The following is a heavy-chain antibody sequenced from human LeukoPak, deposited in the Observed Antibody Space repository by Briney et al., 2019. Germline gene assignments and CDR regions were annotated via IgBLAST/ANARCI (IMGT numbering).Heavy chain of an antibody. J-gene: IGHJ3*02. Sequence: PGGSLRLSCAASGFTFSSYWMSWVRQAPGKGLEWVANIKQDGSEKYYVDSVKGRFTISRDNAKNSLYQQMNSLRAEDTAVYYCARALRSDAFDIWGQGTMVTVSP. CDR2: IKQDGSEK. CDR1: GFTFSSYW. V-gene: IGHV3-7*01. CDR3: ARALRSDAFDI.